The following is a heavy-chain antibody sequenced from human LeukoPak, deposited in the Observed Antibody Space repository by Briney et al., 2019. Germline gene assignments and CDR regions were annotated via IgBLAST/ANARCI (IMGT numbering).Heavy chain of an antibody. J-gene: IGHJ4*02. V-gene: IGHV1-69*13. D-gene: IGHD6-13*01. CDR3: AREWNGYSSSWLGFDY. CDR2: IFPIFGTA. Sequence: ASVNVSCTASVGTFSSYAISWVRQTPGQGLEWMGGIFPIFGTANYAQKFQGRVTITADESTSTAYMELSSLRSEDTAVYYCAREWNGYSSSWLGFDYWGQGTLVTVSS. CDR1: VGTFSSYA.